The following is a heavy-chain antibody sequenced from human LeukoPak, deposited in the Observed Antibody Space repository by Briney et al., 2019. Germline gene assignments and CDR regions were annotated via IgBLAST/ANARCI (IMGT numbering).Heavy chain of an antibody. D-gene: IGHD3-22*01. CDR2: TRSKVRKYAT. V-gene: IGHV3-72*01. CDR3: AREGAEGDDSAFDV. Sequence: GGSLRLSCVGSGFTLRDYHTDWVRQAPGMGLEWVGRTRSKVRKYATEYAASVKGRFTISRDESENSVFLHLSSLTVEDTALYYCAREGAEGDDSAFDVWGQGTMVTVSS. J-gene: IGHJ3*01. CDR1: GFTLRDYH.